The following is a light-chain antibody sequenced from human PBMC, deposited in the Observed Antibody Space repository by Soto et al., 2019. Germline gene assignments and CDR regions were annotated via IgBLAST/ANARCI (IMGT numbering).Light chain of an antibody. CDR2: QDN. Sequence: SYELTQPPSVSVSPGQTASITCSGDNLGEKYVSWYQQKPGQSPVLVIYQDNKRPAGIPEGFSGSNSRNTATLTISGTQAMDDADYYCQAWGSSTYVVFGGGTKLTVL. CDR1: NLGEKY. J-gene: IGLJ2*01. CDR3: QAWGSSTYVV. V-gene: IGLV3-1*01.